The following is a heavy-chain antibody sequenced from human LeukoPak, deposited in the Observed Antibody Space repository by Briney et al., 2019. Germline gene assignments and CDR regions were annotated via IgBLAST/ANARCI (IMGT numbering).Heavy chain of an antibody. D-gene: IGHD3-10*01. V-gene: IGHV6-1*01. CDR2: TYYRSKWYN. CDR3: ARDIQGYYGSGSYYIGGFGYYYYYYYMDV. Sequence: SQTLSLTCAISGDSVSSNSAAWNWIRQSPSRGLEWLGRTYYRSKWYNDYAVSVKSRITINPDTSKNQFSLQLNSVPPEDTAVYYCARDIQGYYGSGSYYIGGFGYYYYYYYMDVWGKGTTVTISS. J-gene: IGHJ6*03. CDR1: GDSVSSNSAA.